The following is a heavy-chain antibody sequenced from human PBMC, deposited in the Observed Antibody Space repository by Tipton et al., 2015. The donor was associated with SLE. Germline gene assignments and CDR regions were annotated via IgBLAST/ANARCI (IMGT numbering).Heavy chain of an antibody. D-gene: IGHD2-2*01. V-gene: IGHV4-61*02. CDR3: VVCSPSSCSYFDY. J-gene: IGHJ4*02. CDR2: ICCGGST. CDR1: GGSITSGTYY. Sequence: LRLSCTVSGGSITSGTYYWTWIRQPAGKGLEWIGRICCGGSTKYNPSLDSRVSLSVDASKDQFSLKLSSVTAADTAVYYCVVCSPSSCSYFDYWGQGRLVTVSS.